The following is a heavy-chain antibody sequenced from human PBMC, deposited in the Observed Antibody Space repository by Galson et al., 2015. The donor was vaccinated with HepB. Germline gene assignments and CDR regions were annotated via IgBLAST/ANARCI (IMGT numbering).Heavy chain of an antibody. Sequence: SLRLSCAASGFTFSNYAMSWVRQAPGKGLEWVSAISGSGGASYYADSVKGRFTISRDNSENTLYLQMNSLRAADTAVYYCAKGIAYCGGDCYAMDVWGQGTTVTVSS. CDR2: ISGSGGAS. D-gene: IGHD2-21*01. J-gene: IGHJ6*02. V-gene: IGHV3-23*01. CDR3: AKGIAYCGGDCYAMDV. CDR1: GFTFSNYA.